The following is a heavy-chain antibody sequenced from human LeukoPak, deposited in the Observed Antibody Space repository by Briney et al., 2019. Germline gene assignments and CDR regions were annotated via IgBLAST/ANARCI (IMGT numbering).Heavy chain of an antibody. D-gene: IGHD3-3*01. CDR1: GYTFTSYG. CDR3: ARSAPTDYDFWSGSTYGMDV. V-gene: IGHV1-18*01. CDR2: ISAYNGNT. Sequence: ASVKVSCKASGYTFTSYGISWVRQAPGQGLEWMGWISAYNGNTNYAQKLQGRVTMTTDTSTSTAYIELRSLRSDDTAVYYCARSAPTDYDFWSGSTYGMDVWGQGTTVTVSS. J-gene: IGHJ6*02.